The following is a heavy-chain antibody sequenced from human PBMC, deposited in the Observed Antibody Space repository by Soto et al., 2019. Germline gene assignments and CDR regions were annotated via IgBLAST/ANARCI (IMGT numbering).Heavy chain of an antibody. CDR2: IKQDGSEK. J-gene: IGHJ6*02. CDR1: GFTFSSYW. D-gene: IGHD2-8*01. Sequence: GGSLRLSCAASGFTFSSYWMSWVRQAPGKGLEWVANIKQDGSEKYYVDSVKGRFTISRDNAKNSLYLQMNSLRAEDTAVYYCARDGGCYSSYYYYGMDVWGQGTTVTVSS. V-gene: IGHV3-7*01. CDR3: ARDGGCYSSYYYYGMDV.